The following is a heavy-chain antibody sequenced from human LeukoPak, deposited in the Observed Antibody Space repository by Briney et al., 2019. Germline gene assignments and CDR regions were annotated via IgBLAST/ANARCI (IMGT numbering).Heavy chain of an antibody. CDR1: GFTFSSYG. D-gene: IGHD6-19*01. V-gene: IGHV3-30*02. CDR2: IRYDGSNK. CDR3: ARSSGTDSGWWYWFDP. J-gene: IGHJ5*02. Sequence: AGGSLRLSCAASGFTFSSYGMHWVRQAPGKGLGWVGFIRYDGSNKYYADSVKGRFTISRDNSKNTLYLQMNSLRAEDTAVYYCARSSGTDSGWWYWFDPWGQGTLVTVSS.